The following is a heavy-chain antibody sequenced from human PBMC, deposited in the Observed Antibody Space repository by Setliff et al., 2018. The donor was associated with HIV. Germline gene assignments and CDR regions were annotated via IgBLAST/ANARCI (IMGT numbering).Heavy chain of an antibody. Sequence: GGSLRLSCTASEFTFGDYAMSWVRQAPGKGLEWVGFIRSKAYGGIREYAASVKGRFTISRDDSKSIAYLQMNSLKSEDTAVYFCTRDRLGIFRLLDSWGQGTLVTVSS. CDR2: IRSKAYGGIR. V-gene: IGHV3-49*04. CDR3: TRDRLGIFRLLDS. J-gene: IGHJ4*02. D-gene: IGHD7-27*01. CDR1: EFTFGDYA.